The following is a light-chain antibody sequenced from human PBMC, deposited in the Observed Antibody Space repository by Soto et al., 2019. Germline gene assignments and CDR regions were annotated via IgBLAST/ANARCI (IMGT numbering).Light chain of an antibody. J-gene: IGKJ4*01. Sequence: DIQVTQSPSSLSASLGDRVTITCRANHAIGVYLAGFQQQPGKVPKLLIYAASALQSGVPSRFSGSGSGTDFTLTISSLQPEDIATYYCQKYNSAPLTFGGGTKVEI. CDR2: AAS. V-gene: IGKV1-27*01. CDR1: HAIGVY. CDR3: QKYNSAPLT.